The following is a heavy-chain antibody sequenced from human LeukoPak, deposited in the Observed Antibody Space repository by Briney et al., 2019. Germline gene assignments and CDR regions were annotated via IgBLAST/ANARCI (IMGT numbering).Heavy chain of an antibody. Sequence: KPSETLSLTCTVSGGSISSSYWSWIRQPPGKGLEWIGNMYNSGRTNYNPSLKSRVTISLDTSKIQLSLKLSSVTAADTAVYYCARGARLWSGYSDDWYFDLWGRGTLVTVSS. CDR1: GGSISSSY. V-gene: IGHV4-59*01. D-gene: IGHD3-3*01. CDR3: ARGARLWSGYSDDWYFDL. CDR2: MYNSGRT. J-gene: IGHJ2*01.